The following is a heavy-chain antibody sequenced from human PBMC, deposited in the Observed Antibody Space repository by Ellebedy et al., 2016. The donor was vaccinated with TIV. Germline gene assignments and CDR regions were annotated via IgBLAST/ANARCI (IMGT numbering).Heavy chain of an antibody. Sequence: GGSLRLXXAASGFTFSTYAMTWVRQAPGKGLEWVSGISYSGSKTHYADSVKGRFTISRDNSKNTLYLQMNSLRAEDTAVYYCAKDRVTVVGTGWVDYWGQGTLVTVSS. CDR1: GFTFSTYA. CDR3: AKDRVTVVGTGWVDY. V-gene: IGHV3-23*01. CDR2: ISYSGSKT. D-gene: IGHD6-13*01. J-gene: IGHJ4*02.